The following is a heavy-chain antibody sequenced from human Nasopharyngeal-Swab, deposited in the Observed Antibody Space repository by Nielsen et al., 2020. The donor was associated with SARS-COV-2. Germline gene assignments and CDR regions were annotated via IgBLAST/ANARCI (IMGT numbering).Heavy chain of an antibody. J-gene: IGHJ6*03. CDR1: GGSISSSSYY. CDR2: IYYSGST. D-gene: IGHD3-10*01. CDR3: ARERGRGGIWNYYYYYMDV. V-gene: IGHV4-39*07. Sequence: SETLSLTCTVSGGSISSSSYYWGWIRQPPGTGLEWIGSIYYSGSTYYNPSLKSRVTISVDTSKNQFSLKLSSVTAADTAVYYCARERGRGGIWNYYYYYMDVWGKGTTVTVSS.